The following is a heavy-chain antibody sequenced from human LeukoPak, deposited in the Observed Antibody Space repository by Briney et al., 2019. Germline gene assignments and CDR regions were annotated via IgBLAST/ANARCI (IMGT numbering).Heavy chain of an antibody. J-gene: IGHJ6*02. CDR1: GFTVNSNY. CDR2: IYSGGST. CDR3: ARSYSNHLFGMDV. Sequence: GGSLRLSCAASGFTVNSNYMTWVRQAPGKGLEWVSVIYSGGSTYYADSVKGRVAISRDNSKNTVFLQMNSVRAADTALYYCARSYSNHLFGMDVWGQGTTVTVSS. D-gene: IGHD4-11*01. V-gene: IGHV3-66*01.